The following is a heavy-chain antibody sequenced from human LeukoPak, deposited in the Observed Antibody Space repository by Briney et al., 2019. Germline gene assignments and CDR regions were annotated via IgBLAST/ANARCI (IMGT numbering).Heavy chain of an antibody. J-gene: IGHJ4*02. CDR1: GYTFTGYY. V-gene: IGHV1-2*02. Sequence: ASVKVSCKASGYTFTGYYMHWVRQAPGQGLEWMGWINPNSGGTNYAQKFQGRVTMTRDTSINTAYMELSRLRSDDTAVYYCARDRGAGLRGFGVAYYFDYRGQGTLVTVSS. CDR3: ARDRGAGLRGFGVAYYFDY. D-gene: IGHD3-3*01. CDR2: INPNSGGT.